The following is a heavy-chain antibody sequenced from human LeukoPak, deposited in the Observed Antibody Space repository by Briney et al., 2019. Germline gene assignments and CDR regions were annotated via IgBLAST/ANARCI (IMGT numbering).Heavy chain of an antibody. CDR2: INPNSGGT. CDR1: GYTFTGYY. CDR3: ARGPGGSYSYYYYGMDV. D-gene: IGHD1-26*01. J-gene: IGHJ6*02. V-gene: IGHV1-2*02. Sequence: ASVKVSCKASGYTFTGYYMHWVRQAPGQGLEWMGWINPNSGGTNYAQKFQGRVTMTRDTSIGTAYMELSRLRSDDTAVYYCARGPGGSYSYYYYGMDVWGQGTTVTVSS.